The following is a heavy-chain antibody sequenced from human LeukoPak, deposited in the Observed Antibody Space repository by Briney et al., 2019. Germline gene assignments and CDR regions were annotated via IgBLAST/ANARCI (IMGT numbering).Heavy chain of an antibody. J-gene: IGHJ4*02. CDR1: GFAFSFYA. V-gene: IGHV3-23*01. Sequence: GWSLRLSCAASGFAFSFYAMSWLRQPPGKGLEWVSAISGSSSSTYYADSVKGRFTISRDNSKNTLYLQMDSLRAEDTALYYCAKRAGSGYYRWSFDYWGQGTLVTVSS. D-gene: IGHD3-22*01. CDR2: ISGSSSST. CDR3: AKRAGSGYYRWSFDY.